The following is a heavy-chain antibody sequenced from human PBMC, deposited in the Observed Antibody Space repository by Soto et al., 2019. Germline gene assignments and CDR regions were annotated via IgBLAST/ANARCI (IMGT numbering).Heavy chain of an antibody. CDR2: RYYSGST. Sequence: SETLSLTCTVSGGSVTNSNYYWGWIRQPPGKGLEWIGSRYYSGSTYYTPSLKSRVTISVDTSKNQFSLKLSSVTAADTAVYYCARQYHGSRYDSSVHGMDVWGQGTTVTVSS. D-gene: IGHD3-22*01. J-gene: IGHJ6*02. CDR3: ARQYHGSRYDSSVHGMDV. V-gene: IGHV4-39*01. CDR1: GGSVTNSNYY.